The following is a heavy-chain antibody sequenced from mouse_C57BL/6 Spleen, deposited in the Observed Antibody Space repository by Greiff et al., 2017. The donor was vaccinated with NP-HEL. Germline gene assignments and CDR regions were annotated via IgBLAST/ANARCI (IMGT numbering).Heavy chain of an antibody. J-gene: IGHJ2*01. CDR3: AGGSTVVAASYYFDD. D-gene: IGHD1-1*01. CDR1: GFTFSSYA. V-gene: IGHV5-4*03. CDR2: ISDGGSYT. Sequence: EVMLVESGGGLVKPGGSLKLSCAASGFTFSSYAMSWVRQTPEKRLEWVATISDGGSYTYYPDNVKGRFTISRDNAKNNLYLQMSHLKSEDTAMNYCAGGSTVVAASYYFDDWGQGTTLTVSS.